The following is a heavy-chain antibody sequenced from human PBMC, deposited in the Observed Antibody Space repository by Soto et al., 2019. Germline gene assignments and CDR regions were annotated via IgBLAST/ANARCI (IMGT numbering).Heavy chain of an antibody. CDR3: AKRSSSSTFDY. CDR1: RFTFSSYA. CDR2: ISGSDDST. J-gene: IGHJ4*02. D-gene: IGHD6-6*01. V-gene: IGHV3-23*01. Sequence: EVQLLESGGGLVQPGESLRLSCAGSRFTFSSYAMSWVRQAPGKVLEWVSVISGSDDSTYYADSVKGRFTISRDNSKNTLYLQMNSLRAEDTDVYYCAKRSSSSTFDYWGQGTLVTVSS.